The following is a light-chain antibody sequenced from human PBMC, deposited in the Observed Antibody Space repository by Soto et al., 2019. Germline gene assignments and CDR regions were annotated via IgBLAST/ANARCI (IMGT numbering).Light chain of an antibody. Sequence: EIVLTQSPGTLSLSPGERGTLSCRASQSVSSSFLAWYQQKPGQAPRLLIYGASSRATGIPDRLSGSGSGTDFTLTISRLEPEDFAVYYCQQYDKSPLTFGGGTKVEI. V-gene: IGKV3-20*01. CDR1: QSVSSSF. CDR2: GAS. CDR3: QQYDKSPLT. J-gene: IGKJ4*01.